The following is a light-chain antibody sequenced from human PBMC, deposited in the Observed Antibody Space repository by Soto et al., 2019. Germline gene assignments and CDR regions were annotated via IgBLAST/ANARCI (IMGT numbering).Light chain of an antibody. CDR1: QSISSH. J-gene: IGKJ4*02. V-gene: IGKV1-39*01. CDR3: QQSYTIPLT. CDR2: AAS. Sequence: DIQSTQSPSSLSASVGHRVTMTCRSSQSISSHLNWYQQKPGNTPKLLIYAASSLQSGVPSRFSGSGSGTDFTLTISSLQPEDFATYYCQQSYTIPLTFGGGTQVDIK.